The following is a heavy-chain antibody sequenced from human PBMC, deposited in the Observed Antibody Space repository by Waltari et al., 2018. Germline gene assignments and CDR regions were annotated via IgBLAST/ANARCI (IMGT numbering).Heavy chain of an antibody. CDR1: EFTVTSSA. CDR2: ISYNGRNI. V-gene: IGHV3-30*04. CDR3: ARDYCDRTNCHGMDV. Sequence: QVQLVESGGGVVLPGRSLRRSCYGYEFTVTSSAMHWFRQAPGKGLEWVAVISYNGRNIYYVDSVKGRFTISRDNSKKTLYMQMNSLRAEDTAVYYCARDYCDRTNCHGMDVWGQGTTVTVSS. D-gene: IGHD3-22*01. J-gene: IGHJ6*02.